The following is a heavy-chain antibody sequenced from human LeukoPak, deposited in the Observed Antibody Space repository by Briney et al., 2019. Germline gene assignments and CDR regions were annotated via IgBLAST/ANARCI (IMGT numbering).Heavy chain of an antibody. V-gene: IGHV1-2*02. Sequence: GASVKVSCKASGYTFTGYYMHWVRQAPGQGLEWMGWINPNSGGTNYAQKFQGRVTMTRDTSISTAYMELSRLRSDDTAVYYCVGEIAAAGSIDYWGQGTLVTVSS. CDR2: INPNSGGT. J-gene: IGHJ4*02. D-gene: IGHD6-13*01. CDR1: GYTFTGYY. CDR3: VGEIAAAGSIDY.